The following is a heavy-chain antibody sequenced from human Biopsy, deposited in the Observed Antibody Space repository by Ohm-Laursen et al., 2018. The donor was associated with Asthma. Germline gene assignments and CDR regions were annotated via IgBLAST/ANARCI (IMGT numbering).Heavy chain of an antibody. J-gene: IGHJ4*02. V-gene: IGHV3-30*19. CDR2: IFFDGSNK. CDR1: GFTFGDYW. CDR3: ARGKTWGRSYYFDY. Sequence: SLRLSCAASGFTFGDYWMSWVRQVPGKGLEWVAGIFFDGSNKYYADSVKDRFTISRDNSKDTLYLQVNSLRGDDTAVYYCARGKTWGRSYYFDYWGQGTLVTVSS. D-gene: IGHD6-6*01.